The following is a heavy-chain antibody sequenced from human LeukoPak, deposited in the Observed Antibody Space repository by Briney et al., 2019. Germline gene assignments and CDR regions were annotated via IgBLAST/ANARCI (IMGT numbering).Heavy chain of an antibody. Sequence: TSETLSLTCTVSGGSFSSSSYYWAWIRQPPGKGLEWIGRIYYSGSTYYNPSLKSRVSISVDTSKNQFSLKLNSVAAADTAVYYCARTLVVGLNWFDPWGQGTLVTVSS. CDR1: GGSFSSSSYY. D-gene: IGHD3-22*01. CDR3: ARTLVVGLNWFDP. V-gene: IGHV4-39*07. J-gene: IGHJ5*02. CDR2: IYYSGST.